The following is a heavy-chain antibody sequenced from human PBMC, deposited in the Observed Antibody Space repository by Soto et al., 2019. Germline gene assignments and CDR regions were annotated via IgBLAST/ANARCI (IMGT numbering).Heavy chain of an antibody. CDR2: ISGPGATI. V-gene: IGHV3-23*01. Sequence: EVQLLEAGGNLIQPGGSLRLSCAASGFTFSSYAMIWVRQAPGQGLEWLSAISGPGATIYYADSVKGRFTISRDNSKNTLYLQMNSLTAEDTAVYYCAKMLTMVRGVTGLRDFDFWGQGTLVTVSS. CDR3: AKMLTMVRGVTGLRDFDF. CDR1: GFTFSSYA. D-gene: IGHD3-10*01. J-gene: IGHJ4*02.